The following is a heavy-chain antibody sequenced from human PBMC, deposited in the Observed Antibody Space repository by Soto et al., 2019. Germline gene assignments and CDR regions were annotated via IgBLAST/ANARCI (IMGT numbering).Heavy chain of an antibody. Sequence: QLQLQESGPGLVKPSETLSLTCTVSDGSISSSSYYWGWIRQPPGKGLEWIGSIYYSGSTYYNPSLKSRVTISGDTSKNQFSLKLSSVTAADTAVYYCARTGYSSSWYYFDYWGQGTLVTVSS. CDR2: IYYSGST. V-gene: IGHV4-39*01. D-gene: IGHD6-13*01. CDR1: DGSISSSSYY. J-gene: IGHJ4*02. CDR3: ARTGYSSSWYYFDY.